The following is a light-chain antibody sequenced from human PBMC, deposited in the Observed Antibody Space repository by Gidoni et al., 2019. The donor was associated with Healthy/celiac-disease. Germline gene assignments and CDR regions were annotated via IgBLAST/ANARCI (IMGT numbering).Light chain of an antibody. J-gene: IGKJ4*01. Sequence: DIVMTQSPDSLAVSLGERATINCKSSQSVLYSSNNKNYLAWYQQKPGQPPKLLIYWASTRESGVPDRFSGSGSGKDFTLTISSLQAEDVAVYYCQQYYSTLLFGGGTKVEIK. CDR2: WAS. CDR3: QQYYSTLL. CDR1: QSVLYSSNNKNY. V-gene: IGKV4-1*01.